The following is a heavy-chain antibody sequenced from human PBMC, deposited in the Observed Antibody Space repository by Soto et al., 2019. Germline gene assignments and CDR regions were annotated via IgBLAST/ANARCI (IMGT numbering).Heavy chain of an antibody. CDR1: GGSGSSGSYY. V-gene: IGHV4-61*01. J-gene: IGHJ5*02. D-gene: IGHD2-2*01. CDR2: IYYSGST. Sequence: PSETLSLTCTVSGGSGSSGSYYWSWIRQPPGKGLEWIGYIYYSGSTNYNPSLKSRVTISVDTSKNQFSLKLSSVTAADTAVYYCARGYCSSTSCYAHHWFDPLGQGTLVTVSS. CDR3: ARGYCSSTSCYAHHWFDP.